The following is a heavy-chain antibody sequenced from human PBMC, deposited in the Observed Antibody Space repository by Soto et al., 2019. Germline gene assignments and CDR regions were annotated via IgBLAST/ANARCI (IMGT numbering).Heavy chain of an antibody. CDR2: ISWNSGSI. Sequence: EVQLVESGGGLVQPGRSLRLSCAASGFTFDDYAMHWVRQAPGKGLEWVSGISWNSGSIGYADSVKGRFTISRDNAKNSLYLQMNSLRAEDTALYYCAKDYEYSGYDWLGAFDIWGQGTMVTVSS. J-gene: IGHJ3*02. CDR1: GFTFDDYA. D-gene: IGHD5-12*01. CDR3: AKDYEYSGYDWLGAFDI. V-gene: IGHV3-9*01.